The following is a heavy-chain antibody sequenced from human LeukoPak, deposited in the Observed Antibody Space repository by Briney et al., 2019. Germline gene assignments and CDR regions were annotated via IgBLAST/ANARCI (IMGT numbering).Heavy chain of an antibody. D-gene: IGHD5-18*01. J-gene: IGHJ4*02. CDR1: GFTFSSYG. Sequence: GGSLRLSCAASGFTFSSYGMHWVRQAPGKGLEWVAFIRYDGSNKYYADSVKGRFTISRDNSKNTLYLQMNSLRAEDTAVYYCAKDLGRRLQLWFLSRAPIYYWGQGTLVTVSS. CDR3: AKDLGRRLQLWFLSRAPIYY. V-gene: IGHV3-30*02. CDR2: IRYDGSNK.